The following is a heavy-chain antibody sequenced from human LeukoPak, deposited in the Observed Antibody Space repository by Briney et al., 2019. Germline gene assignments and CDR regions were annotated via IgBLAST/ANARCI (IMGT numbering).Heavy chain of an antibody. CDR1: GFTFSSHS. J-gene: IGHJ4*02. CDR3: AKDLGSSWYVSWSLWDY. CDR2: IRSGSRTT. Sequence: GGSLRLSCVASGFTFSSHSLNWVRQAPGRGLEWVSHIRSGSRTTYYADSVKGRFTISRDNSKNTLYLQMNSLRAEDTAVYYCAKDLGSSWYVSWSLWDYWGQGTLVTVSS. D-gene: IGHD6-13*01. V-gene: IGHV3-48*01.